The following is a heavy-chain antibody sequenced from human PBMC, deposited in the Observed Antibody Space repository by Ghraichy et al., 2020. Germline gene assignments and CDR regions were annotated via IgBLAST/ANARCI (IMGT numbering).Heavy chain of an antibody. J-gene: IGHJ4*02. V-gene: IGHV3-30-3*01. CDR2: ISYDGGNK. CDR1: GFTFGSYT. Sequence: GESLNISCAASGFTFGSYTMHWVRQAPGKGLECVAVISYDGGNKNYADSVQGRFTISRDNSKNTLYLQMNSLRGDDTAVYFCARAEPHYWGQGTLVTVSS. CDR3: ARAEPHY.